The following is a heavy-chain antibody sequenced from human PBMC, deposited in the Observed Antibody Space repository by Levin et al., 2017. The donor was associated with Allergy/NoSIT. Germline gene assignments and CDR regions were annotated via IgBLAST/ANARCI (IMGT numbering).Heavy chain of an antibody. CDR2: IRKTVSGGTT. CDR1: GFTFADDA. D-gene: IGHD4-23*01. J-gene: IGHJ4*02. Sequence: GGSLRLSCRGSGFTFADDALSWYRQAPGKGLEWVGFIRKTVSGGTTEYAASVRGRFTISRDDSKSIAYLQMNSLKTEDTAVYYCTKGYGGNGAFDFWGQGALVTVSS. CDR3: TKGYGGNGAFDF. V-gene: IGHV3-49*03.